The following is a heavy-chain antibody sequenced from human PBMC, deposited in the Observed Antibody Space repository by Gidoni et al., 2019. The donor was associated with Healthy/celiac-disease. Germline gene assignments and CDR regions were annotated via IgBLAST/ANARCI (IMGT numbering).Heavy chain of an antibody. Sequence: QVQLVESGGGVVQPGRSLRLSCAASGFTFRSYGLHWVRQAPGKGLEWLAVIWYDGSNKYYADSVKGRFTISRDNSKNTLYLQMNSLRAEDTAVYYCARDASDFWSGYYTGGFDYWGQGTLVTVSS. J-gene: IGHJ4*02. V-gene: IGHV3-33*01. CDR1: GFTFRSYG. D-gene: IGHD3-3*01. CDR2: IWYDGSNK. CDR3: ARDASDFWSGYYTGGFDY.